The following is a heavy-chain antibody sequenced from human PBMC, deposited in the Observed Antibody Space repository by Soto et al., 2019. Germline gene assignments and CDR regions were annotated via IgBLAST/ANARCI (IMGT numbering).Heavy chain of an antibody. Sequence: GGSLRLSCAASGFTFSSYAMHWVRQAPGKGLEWVAVISYDGSNKYYADSVKGRFTISRDNSKNTLYLQMNSLRAEDTAVYYCARDNHAYYDSSGYYYPGLYYYYYYGMDVWGQGTTVTVSS. CDR1: GFTFSSYA. CDR2: ISYDGSNK. V-gene: IGHV3-30-3*01. CDR3: ARDNHAYYDSSGYYYPGLYYYYYYGMDV. J-gene: IGHJ6*02. D-gene: IGHD3-22*01.